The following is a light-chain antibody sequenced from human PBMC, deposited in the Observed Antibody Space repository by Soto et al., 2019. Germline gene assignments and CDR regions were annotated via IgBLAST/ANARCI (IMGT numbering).Light chain of an antibody. V-gene: IGLV2-8*01. CDR2: EVN. Sequence: QYALTQPPSASGSPGQSVTISCTGTSPDVGGYNYVSWYQQYPGKVPKLMVYEVNKRPSGVPDRFSGSKSGNTASLTVSGLQAEDEADYYCTSYAGGNNVFGTGTKLTVL. J-gene: IGLJ1*01. CDR3: TSYAGGNNV. CDR1: SPDVGGYNY.